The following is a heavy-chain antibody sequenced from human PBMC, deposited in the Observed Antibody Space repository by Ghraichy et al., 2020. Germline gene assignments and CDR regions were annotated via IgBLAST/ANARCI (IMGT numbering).Heavy chain of an antibody. J-gene: IGHJ2*01. D-gene: IGHD2-15*01. CDR1: GGSISSGGYS. V-gene: IGHV4-30-4*07. Sequence: SETLSITCAVSGGSISSGGYSWSWIRQPPGKGLEWIGYIYYSGSTYYNPSLKSRVTISVDTSKNQFSLKLSSVTAADTAVYYCASDRPDCSGGSCYSGASWYFDLWGRGTLVTVSS. CDR3: ASDRPDCSGGSCYSGASWYFDL. CDR2: IYYSGST.